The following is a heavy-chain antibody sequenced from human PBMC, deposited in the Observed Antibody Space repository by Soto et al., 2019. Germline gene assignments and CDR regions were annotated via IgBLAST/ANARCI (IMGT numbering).Heavy chain of an antibody. CDR1: GFSFNNYG. CDR3: GKGLATASWAPER. J-gene: IGHJ4*02. CDR2: LSASGDRT. Sequence: EVQLEESGGGLVQPGGSLRVSCAASGFSFNNYGMSWVRQAPGKGLEWVSALSASGDRTDYADSVRGRFAISRDNSKNTLYLQMNSLRDDDTAMYYCGKGLATASWAPERCGQGTLVTVSS. V-gene: IGHV3-23*04. D-gene: IGHD2-2*01.